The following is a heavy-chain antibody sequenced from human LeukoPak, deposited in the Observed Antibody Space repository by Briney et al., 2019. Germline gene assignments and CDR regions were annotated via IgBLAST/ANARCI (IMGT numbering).Heavy chain of an antibody. J-gene: IGHJ4*02. D-gene: IGHD3-3*01. CDR2: INHSGST. Sequence: SETMSLTCAVYGGSFSGYYWSWIRQPPGKGLEWIGEINHSGSTNYIPSLKSRVTISVDTSKNQFSLKLSSVTAAYTAVYYCARGGRYYDYWSGYYDFHYWAQGTLVTVSS. CDR1: GGSFSGYY. CDR3: ARGGRYYDYWSGYYDFHY. V-gene: IGHV4-34*01.